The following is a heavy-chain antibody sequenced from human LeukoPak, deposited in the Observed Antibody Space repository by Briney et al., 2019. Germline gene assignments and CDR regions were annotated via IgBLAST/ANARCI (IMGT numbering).Heavy chain of an antibody. J-gene: IGHJ4*02. D-gene: IGHD2-15*01. Sequence: ASVKVSCKASGYTFTSYGISWVRQAPGQGLEWMGWISAYNDNTNYAQKLRGRVTMTIDTSTSTAYMELRSLRSDDTAVYYCAREYCSGGSCYSGYWGQGTLVTVSS. CDR3: AREYCSGGSCYSGY. CDR2: ISAYNDNT. CDR1: GYTFTSYG. V-gene: IGHV1-18*01.